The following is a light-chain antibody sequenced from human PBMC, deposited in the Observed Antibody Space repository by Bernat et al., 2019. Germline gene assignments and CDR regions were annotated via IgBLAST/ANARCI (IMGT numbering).Light chain of an antibody. J-gene: IGLJ2*01. CDR2: EVT. Sequence: QSALTQPASVSGSPGQSITISCTGTSSDVGTYNLVSLYQQYPGKAPKLIIYEVTKGLSGVSNRFSGSKSGKTASLTISGLQAEDEADYYCSSYASSTTVLFGGGTKLTFL. CDR3: SSYASSTTVL. V-gene: IGLV2-23*02. CDR1: SSDVGTYNL.